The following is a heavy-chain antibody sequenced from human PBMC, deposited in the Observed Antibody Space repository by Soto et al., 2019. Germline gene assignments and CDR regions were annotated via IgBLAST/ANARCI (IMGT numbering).Heavy chain of an antibody. J-gene: IGHJ4*02. D-gene: IGHD6-19*01. CDR2: ISSSSGYI. Sequence: GGSLRLSCAASGFTFSSYSMNWVRQAPGKGLEWVSSISSSSGYIYYADSVKGRFTISRDNAKNSLYLQMNSLRAEDTAVYYCARGDLAVAGRDFDYWGQGTLVTVSS. V-gene: IGHV3-21*01. CDR3: ARGDLAVAGRDFDY. CDR1: GFTFSSYS.